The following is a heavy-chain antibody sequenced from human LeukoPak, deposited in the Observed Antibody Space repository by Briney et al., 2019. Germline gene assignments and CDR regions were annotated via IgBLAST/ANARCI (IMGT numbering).Heavy chain of an antibody. CDR3: AKDPPYGDYVFYYYYGMDV. J-gene: IGHJ6*02. CDR2: ISGSGGST. Sequence: GGSLRLSCAASGFTFSSYAMSWVRQAPGKGLEWVSAISGSGGSTYYADSVKGRFTISRDNSKNPLYLQMNSLRAEDTAVYYCAKDPPYGDYVFYYYYGMDVWGQGTTVTVSS. V-gene: IGHV3-23*01. CDR1: GFTFSSYA. D-gene: IGHD4-17*01.